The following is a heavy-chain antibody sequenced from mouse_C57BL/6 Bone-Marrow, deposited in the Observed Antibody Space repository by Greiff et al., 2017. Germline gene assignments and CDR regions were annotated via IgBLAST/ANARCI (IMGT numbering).Heavy chain of an antibody. V-gene: IGHV5-15*05. CDR1: GFPFRDNG. CDR2: IGNLAFGT. CDR3: ARWLLRLGYFDV. Sequence: EVQVVESGGALCQPGGSLNSPGPAPGFPFRDNGMPWVRRPPGRGLEGVAFIGNLAFGTNYEDTVTGRFTISRENAKNTLYLEMSSLRSEDTAMYYCARWLLRLGYFDVWGTGTTVTVSS. D-gene: IGHD2-3*01. J-gene: IGHJ1*03.